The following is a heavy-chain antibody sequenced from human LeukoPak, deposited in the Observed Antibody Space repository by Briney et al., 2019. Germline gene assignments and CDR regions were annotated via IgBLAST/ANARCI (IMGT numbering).Heavy chain of an antibody. CDR2: IYYSGST. Sequence: TETLSLTCTVSGGSISSYYWSWIRQPPGKGLEWIGYIYYSGSTNYNPSLKSRVTISVDTSKNQFSLKLSSVTAADTAVYYCARVCLSYDILTGYYYYYYMDVWGKGTTVTISS. CDR1: GGSISSYY. CDR3: ARVCLSYDILTGYYYYYYMDV. D-gene: IGHD3-9*01. J-gene: IGHJ6*03. V-gene: IGHV4-59*01.